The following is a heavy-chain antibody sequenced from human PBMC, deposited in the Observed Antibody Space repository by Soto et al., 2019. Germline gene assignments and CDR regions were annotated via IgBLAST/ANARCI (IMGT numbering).Heavy chain of an antibody. CDR3: ASGDGYGDAFDI. CDR1: GYTFTSYG. D-gene: IGHD5-12*01. CDR2: ISAYNGNT. J-gene: IGHJ3*02. V-gene: IGHV1-18*01. Sequence: SGKVSCKASGYTFTSYGISWVRQAPGQGLDWMGWISAYNGNTNYAQKLQGRVTMTTDTSTSTAYMELRSLRSDYTAVYYYASGDGYGDAFDIWGQGTMVTVSS.